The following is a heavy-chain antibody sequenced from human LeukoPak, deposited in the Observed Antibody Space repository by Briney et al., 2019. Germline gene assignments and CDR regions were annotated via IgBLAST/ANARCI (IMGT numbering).Heavy chain of an antibody. Sequence: GGSLRLSCAATGFTVSSNYMNWVRQAPGKGLEWVANIKQDGSEKYYVDSVKGRFTISRDNAKNSLYLQMNSLRAEDTAVYYCARDGVRGVVILYWGQGTLVTVSS. D-gene: IGHD3-3*01. CDR3: ARDGVRGVVILY. CDR1: GFTVSSNY. CDR2: IKQDGSEK. V-gene: IGHV3-7*01. J-gene: IGHJ4*02.